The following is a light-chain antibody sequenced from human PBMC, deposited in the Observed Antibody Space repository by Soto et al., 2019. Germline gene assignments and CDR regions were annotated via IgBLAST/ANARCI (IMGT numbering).Light chain of an antibody. CDR1: QSVSSSY. V-gene: IGKV3-20*01. CDR3: QQSGNSPPFT. J-gene: IGKJ2*01. Sequence: EIVLTQSPGTLSLSPGERATLSCRASQSVSSSYLAWYQQKPGQAPRLLIYGASSRATGIPDRFSGSGSGTDFTLTINRPEPEDFAVYFCQQSGNSPPFTFGQGTKVEIK. CDR2: GAS.